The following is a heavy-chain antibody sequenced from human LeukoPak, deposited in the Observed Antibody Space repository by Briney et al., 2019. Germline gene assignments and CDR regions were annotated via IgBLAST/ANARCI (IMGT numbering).Heavy chain of an antibody. V-gene: IGHV1-69*06. CDR3: ARWEGTSYYDSSGFMVY. D-gene: IGHD3-22*01. CDR1: GGTFSSYA. CDR2: IIPIFGTA. J-gene: IGHJ4*02. Sequence: SVKVSCKASGGTFSSYAISWVRQAPGQGLEWMGGIIPIFGTANYAQKFQGRVTITADKSTSTAYMELSSLRSEDTAVYYCARWEGTSYYDSSGFMVYWGQGTLVTVSS.